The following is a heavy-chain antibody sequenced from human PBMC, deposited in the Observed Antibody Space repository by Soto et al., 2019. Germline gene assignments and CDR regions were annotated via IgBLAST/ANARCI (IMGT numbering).Heavy chain of an antibody. J-gene: IGHJ5*02. CDR3: ARIMITFGGVIDQ. CDR1: GGSFSGYY. V-gene: IGHV4-34*01. CDR2: INHSGST. D-gene: IGHD3-16*01. Sequence: SETLSLTCAVYGGSFSGYYWSWIRQPPGKGLEWIGEINHSGSTNYNPSLKSRVTISVDTSKNQFSLKLSSVTAADTAVYYCARIMITFGGVIDQWGQGTLVTVSS.